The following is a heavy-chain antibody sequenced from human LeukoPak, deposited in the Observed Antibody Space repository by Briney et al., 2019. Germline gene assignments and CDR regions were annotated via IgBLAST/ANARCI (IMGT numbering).Heavy chain of an antibody. D-gene: IGHD4/OR15-4a*01. CDR1: GYTFTGYY. CDR2: INPKTGVT. Sequence: ASVKVSCKASGYTFTGYYMHWVRQAPGQGLEWMGRINPKTGVTNYAQNFQGRVTMTRDTSISTAYMDLSRLRSDDTAVYYCARETNYYFDYWGLGTLVTVSS. V-gene: IGHV1-2*06. CDR3: ARETNYYFDY. J-gene: IGHJ4*02.